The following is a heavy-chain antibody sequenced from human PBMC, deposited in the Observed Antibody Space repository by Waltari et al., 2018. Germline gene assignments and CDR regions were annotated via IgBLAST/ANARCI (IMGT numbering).Heavy chain of an antibody. Sequence: EVQLVESGGGLVQPGGSLRLSCAASGFTFSNYWMNWLRQAPGKGLGWLANGQHDGTEKYYLDSVKGRFTISRDNAKSSLYLQMDSLRAEDTAIYYCARDGRGVNSQFNLFDLWGQGLQVTVSS. J-gene: IGHJ5*02. CDR1: GFTFSNYW. V-gene: IGHV3-7*01. CDR3: ARDGRGVNSQFNLFDL. D-gene: IGHD2-8*01. CDR2: GQHDGTEK.